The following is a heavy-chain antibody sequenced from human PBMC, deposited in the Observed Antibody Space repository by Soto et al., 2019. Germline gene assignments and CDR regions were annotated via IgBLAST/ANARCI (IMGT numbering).Heavy chain of an antibody. D-gene: IGHD1-1*01. V-gene: IGHV4-31*02. Sequence: WTWIRQPPGKGLEWIGYVYYTGRTYYNPSLKSRITMSIDTSTNQFSLKLSFVTAADTALYYCARKSGATYYYENWGQGTLVTVSS. CDR3: ARKSGATYYYEN. CDR2: VYYTGRT. J-gene: IGHJ4*02.